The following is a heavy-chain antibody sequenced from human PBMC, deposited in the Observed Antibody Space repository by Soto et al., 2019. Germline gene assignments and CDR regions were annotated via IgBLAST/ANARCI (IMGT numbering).Heavy chain of an antibody. CDR1: GFTFSDYY. CDR2: ITSSGSTI. D-gene: IGHD5-18*01. CDR3: AREKTAMVTVDY. Sequence: PGGSLRLSCAASGFTFSDYYMSWIRQAPGKGLEWVSYITSSGSTIYYADSVKGRFTISRDNAKNSLYLQMSSLRAEDTAVYYCAREKTAMVTVDYWGQGTLVTVSS. J-gene: IGHJ4*02. V-gene: IGHV3-11*01.